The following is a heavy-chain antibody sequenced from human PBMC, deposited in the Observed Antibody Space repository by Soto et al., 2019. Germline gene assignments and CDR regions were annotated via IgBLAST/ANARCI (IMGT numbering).Heavy chain of an antibody. CDR3: AADTVTLYYYYYGMDV. CDR1: GGSISSRSYY. Sequence: SETLSLTCAVSGGSISSRSYYWGWIRQPPGKGLEWIGSMYYSGSTYYNPSLKSRVTISVDTSKNQFSLKLSSVTAADTAVYYCAADTVTLYYYYYGMDVWGQGTTVTVSS. V-gene: IGHV4-39*01. D-gene: IGHD4-17*01. J-gene: IGHJ6*02. CDR2: MYYSGST.